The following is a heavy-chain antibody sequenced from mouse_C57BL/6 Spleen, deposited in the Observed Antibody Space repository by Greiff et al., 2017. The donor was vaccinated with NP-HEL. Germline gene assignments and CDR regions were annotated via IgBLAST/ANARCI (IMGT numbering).Heavy chain of an antibody. CDR1: GYTFTSYW. CDR3: ANYYGSSSGLDY. D-gene: IGHD1-1*01. CDR2: LFPSSGYT. V-gene: IGHV1-7*01. J-gene: IGHJ2*01. Sequence: QVQLQQSGAELAKPGASVKLSCKASGYTFTSYWMHWVKQRPGQGLEWIGYLFPSSGYTKYNQKFKDKATLTADTSSSAAYMQLSSLTYEDSAFYYCANYYGSSSGLDYWGKGTTLTVSS.